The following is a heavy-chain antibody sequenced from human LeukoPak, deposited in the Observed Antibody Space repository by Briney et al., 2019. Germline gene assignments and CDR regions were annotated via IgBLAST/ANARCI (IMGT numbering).Heavy chain of an antibody. D-gene: IGHD3-3*01. CDR1: GGSFSGYY. V-gene: IGHV4-34*01. J-gene: IGHJ6*03. CDR2: INPSGST. CDR3: ARTATEGEKDFWSGLLDYYYYYYMDV. Sequence: PSETLSLTCAVYGGSFSGYYWSWIRQPPGKGLEWIGEINPSGSTNYNPSLKSRVTISVGTSKNQFSLKLSSVTAADTAVYYCARTATEGEKDFWSGLLDYYYYYYMDVWGKGTTVTVSS.